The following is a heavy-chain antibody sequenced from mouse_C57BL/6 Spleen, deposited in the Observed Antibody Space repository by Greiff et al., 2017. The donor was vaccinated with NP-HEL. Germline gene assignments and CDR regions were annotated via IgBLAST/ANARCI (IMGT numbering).Heavy chain of an antibody. V-gene: IGHV1-81*01. J-gene: IGHJ1*03. CDR3: DAGGVVATDGYFDV. CDR1: GYTFTSYG. CDR2: IYPRSGNT. Sequence: VQLQQSGAELASPGASVKLSCKASGYTFTSYGISWVKQRTGQGLEWIGEIYPRSGNTYYNEKFKGKATLTADTSSSTAYMELRSLTSEDSAGYYCDAGGVVATDGYFDVWGTGTTVTVSS. D-gene: IGHD1-1*01.